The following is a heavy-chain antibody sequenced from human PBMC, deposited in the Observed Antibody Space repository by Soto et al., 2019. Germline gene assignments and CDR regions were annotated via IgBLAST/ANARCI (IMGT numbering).Heavy chain of an antibody. Sequence: XGSLRLTCEGSGFIFSNNGMHWVRQAPGKGLEWVAFMSYDGSAKFLADSVKGRFTISRDNSKSTLFLHMSSLRAEDTAMYYCAIVRVADSPLDHWGQGTLVTVSS. CDR3: AIVRVADSPLDH. V-gene: IGHV3-30*02. CDR2: MSYDGSAK. CDR1: GFIFSNNG. J-gene: IGHJ4*02. D-gene: IGHD3-10*02.